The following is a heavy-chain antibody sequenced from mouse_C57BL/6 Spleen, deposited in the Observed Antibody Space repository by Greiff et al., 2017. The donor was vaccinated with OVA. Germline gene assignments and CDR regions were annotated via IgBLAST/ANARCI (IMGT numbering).Heavy chain of an antibody. CDR3: ARDGATVVADWYFDV. CDR2: SRNKANDYTT. CDR1: GFTFSDFY. Sequence: EVQGVESGGGLVQSGRSLRLSCATSGFTFSDFYMEWVRQAPGKGLEWIAASRNKANDYTTEYSASVKGRFIVSRDTSQSILYLQMNALRAEDTAIYYCARDGATVVADWYFDVWGTGTTVTVSS. D-gene: IGHD1-1*01. V-gene: IGHV7-1*01. J-gene: IGHJ1*03.